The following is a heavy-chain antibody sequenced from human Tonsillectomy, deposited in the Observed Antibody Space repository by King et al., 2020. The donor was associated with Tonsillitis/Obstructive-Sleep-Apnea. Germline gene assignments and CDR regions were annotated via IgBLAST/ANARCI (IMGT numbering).Heavy chain of an antibody. CDR2: INSNSHYT. CDR3: ARDLENY. Sequence: VQLVESGGGLVKPGGSLRLSCAASGFSFSDYGMNWIRQAPGKGLEWVSSINSNSHYTNYADSVKGRFTISSDNAKHSLFLQMNSLRADDTAVYYCARDLENYWGQGTLVTVSS. J-gene: IGHJ4*02. CDR1: GFSFSDYG. V-gene: IGHV3-11*05.